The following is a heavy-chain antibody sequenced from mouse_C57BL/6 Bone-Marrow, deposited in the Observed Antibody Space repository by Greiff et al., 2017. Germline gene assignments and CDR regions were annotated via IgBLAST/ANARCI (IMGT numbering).Heavy chain of an antibody. J-gene: IGHJ4*01. Sequence: EVMLVESGGGLVQPGGSLSLSCAASGFTFTDYYMSWVRQPPGQALEWLGFIRNKANGYTTEYSASVKGRFTISRDKSQSILYLQMNALRAEDSATYYCARYYDSSVLYYYAMDYWGQGTSVTVSS. CDR2: IRNKANGYTT. CDR1: GFTFTDYY. V-gene: IGHV7-3*01. CDR3: ARYYDSSVLYYYAMDY. D-gene: IGHD1-1*01.